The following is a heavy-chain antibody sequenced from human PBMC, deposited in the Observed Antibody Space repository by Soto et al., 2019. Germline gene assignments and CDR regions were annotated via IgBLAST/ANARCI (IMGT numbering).Heavy chain of an antibody. Sequence: PSETLSLTCTVSGGSISSGDYYWSWIRQPPGKGLEWIGYIYYSGSTYYNPSLKSRVTISVDTSKNQFSLKLSSVTAADTAVYYCARTIRSRITIFGVVISNFDYWGQGTLVTVSS. D-gene: IGHD3-3*01. V-gene: IGHV4-30-4*01. CDR2: IYYSGST. CDR1: GGSISSGDYY. J-gene: IGHJ4*02. CDR3: ARTIRSRITIFGVVISNFDY.